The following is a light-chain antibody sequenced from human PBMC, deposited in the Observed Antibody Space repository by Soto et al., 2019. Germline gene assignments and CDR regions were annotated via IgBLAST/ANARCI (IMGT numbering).Light chain of an antibody. V-gene: IGKV3-15*01. CDR3: QQYYKLPWT. J-gene: IGKJ1*01. CDR2: GAS. Sequence: EIMMTQSPATRSVSPGERVTLSCRASQSVSSNLAWYQQKPGQAPRLLVYGASTRATGIPARFSGSGSGTEFTLTISSLQSEDFAVYCCQQYYKLPWTFGQGTKVDIK. CDR1: QSVSSN.